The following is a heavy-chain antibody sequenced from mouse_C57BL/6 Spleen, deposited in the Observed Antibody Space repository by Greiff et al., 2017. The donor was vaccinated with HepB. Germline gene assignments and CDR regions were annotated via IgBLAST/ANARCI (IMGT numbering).Heavy chain of an antibody. V-gene: IGHV3-6*01. Sequence: EVKLLESGPGLVKPSQSLSLTCSVTGYSITSGYYWNWIRQFPGNKLEWMGYISYDGSNNYNPSLKNRISITRDTSKNQFFLKLNSVTTEDTATYYCARSYDYGQGFDYWGQGTTLTVSS. D-gene: IGHD2-4*01. CDR1: GYSITSGYY. CDR3: ARSYDYGQGFDY. CDR2: ISYDGSN. J-gene: IGHJ2*01.